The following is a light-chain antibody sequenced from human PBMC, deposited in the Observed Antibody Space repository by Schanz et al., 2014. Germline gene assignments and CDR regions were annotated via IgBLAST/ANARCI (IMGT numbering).Light chain of an antibody. CDR1: RSDVGGYNY. CDR3: CSYAGSSTLV. V-gene: IGLV2-14*03. CDR2: DVS. J-gene: IGLJ2*01. Sequence: QSVLTQPASVSGSPGQSITISCTGTRSDVGGYNYVSWYQQHPGKAPRLMISDVSDRPSGVSNRFSASKSGNTASLTISRLQAEDEADYYCCSYAGSSTLVFGGGTKLTVL.